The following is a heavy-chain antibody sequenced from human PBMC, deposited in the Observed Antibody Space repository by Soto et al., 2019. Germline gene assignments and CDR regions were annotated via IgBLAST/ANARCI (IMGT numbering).Heavy chain of an antibody. Sequence: EEQLLESGGGLIQPGGSLRLACAASGFTFSSYAMTWVRQAPGKGLEWVSSISFSDGATYYVDSVKGRLTISRDNSKNTLFLQMNRLRVEDTAVYYCVKDDRILGRRYFDLCGRGTLVTVSS. CDR2: ISFSDGAT. CDR1: GFTFSSYA. D-gene: IGHD2-15*01. J-gene: IGHJ2*01. V-gene: IGHV3-23*01. CDR3: VKDDRILGRRYFDL.